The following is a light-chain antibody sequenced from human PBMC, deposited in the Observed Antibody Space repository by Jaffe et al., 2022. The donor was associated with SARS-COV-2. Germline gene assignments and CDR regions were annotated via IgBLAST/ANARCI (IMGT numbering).Light chain of an antibody. Sequence: SALSQPASVSGSPGQSITISCTGTNSDVGGYNYVSWYQQHPGKAPKVMIYDVTNRPSGASNRFSGSKSDNTASLTISGLQAEDEADYYCSSETSSGTFVFGSGTRVTVL. CDR3: SSETSSGTFV. J-gene: IGLJ1*01. CDR1: NSDVGGYNY. V-gene: IGLV2-14*01. CDR2: DVT.